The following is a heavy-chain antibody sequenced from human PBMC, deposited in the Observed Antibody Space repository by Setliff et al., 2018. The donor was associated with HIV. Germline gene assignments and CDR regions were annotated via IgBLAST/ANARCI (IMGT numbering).Heavy chain of an antibody. J-gene: IGHJ4*02. CDR3: HSGYDTEEQSYFDY. D-gene: IGHD5-12*01. CDR1: GFTFDRYW. Sequence: PGGSLRLSCAASGFTFDRYWMHWVRQAPGKGLVWVSRVNSDGSSKTYADSVKDRFTISRDNAKNTLYLQMNSLRAEDTGVYYCHSGYDTEEQSYFDYWGQETLVTVSS. V-gene: IGHV3-74*01. CDR2: VNSDGSSK.